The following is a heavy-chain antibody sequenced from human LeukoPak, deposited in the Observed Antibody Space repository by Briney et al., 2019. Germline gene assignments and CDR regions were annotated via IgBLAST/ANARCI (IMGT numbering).Heavy chain of an antibody. CDR1: GGSISSTSYY. CDR2: IYYSGST. D-gene: IGHD1-26*01. CDR3: ARRRGLVGATYFDY. Sequence: SETLSLTCTVSGGSISSTSYYWGWIRQPPGKGLEWIGSIYYSGSTYYNPSLKSRVTISVDTSKNQFSLKLSSVTAADTAVYYCARRRGLVGATYFDYWGQGTLVTVSS. J-gene: IGHJ4*02. V-gene: IGHV4-39*01.